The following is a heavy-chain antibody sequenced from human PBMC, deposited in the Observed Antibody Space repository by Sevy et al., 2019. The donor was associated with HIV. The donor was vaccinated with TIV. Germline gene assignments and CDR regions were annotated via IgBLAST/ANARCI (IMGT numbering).Heavy chain of an antibody. CDR1: GYTFRSYG. CDR3: ARDKPQGVVVIPGAMWGGIDY. V-gene: IGHV1-18*01. CDR2: ISPYTGDT. D-gene: IGHD2-2*01. Sequence: ASVKVSCRASGYTFRSYGISCVRQAPGQGLEWMGWISPYTGDTDFARNVQARVSMTSDTSTSTAYMELRSLRSDDTAVYYCARDKPQGVVVIPGAMWGGIDYWGQGTPVTVSS. J-gene: IGHJ4*02.